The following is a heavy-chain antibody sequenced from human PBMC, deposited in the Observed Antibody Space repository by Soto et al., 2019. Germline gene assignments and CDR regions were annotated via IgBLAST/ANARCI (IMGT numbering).Heavy chain of an antibody. CDR2: IYYSEST. J-gene: IGHJ5*02. V-gene: IGHV4-39*01. D-gene: IGHD3-3*01. Sequence: PSETLSLTCTVSGGSISSSSYYWGWIRQPPGKGLEWIGSIYYSESTYYNPSLKSRVTISVDTSKNQFSLKLSSVTAADTAVYYCASYYDFWSGYYLDPWGQGTLVTVSS. CDR3: ASYYDFWSGYYLDP. CDR1: GGSISSSSYY.